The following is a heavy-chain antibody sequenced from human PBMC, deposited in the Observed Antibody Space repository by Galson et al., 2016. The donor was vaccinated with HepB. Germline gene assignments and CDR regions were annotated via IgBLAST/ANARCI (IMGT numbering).Heavy chain of an antibody. CDR1: GGSFRSGGYY. D-gene: IGHD3-22*01. V-gene: IGHV4-31*03. CDR2: IYYSGST. CDR3: AKGYDSNCYHWHAFDI. J-gene: IGHJ3*02. Sequence: TLSLTCTVSGGSFRSGGYYWTWIRQHPGKGLEWIGYIYYSGSTYYNPSLQSRITISVDTSKNQFTLKLSSVTAADSAVYYCAKGYDSNCYHWHAFDIWGQGTMVTVSS.